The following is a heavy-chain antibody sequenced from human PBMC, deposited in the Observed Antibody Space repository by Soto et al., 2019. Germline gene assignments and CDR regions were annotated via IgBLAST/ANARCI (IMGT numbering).Heavy chain of an antibody. CDR2: ISSSSSTI. J-gene: IGHJ4*02. D-gene: IGHD6-19*01. V-gene: IGHV3-48*02. CDR3: AREISVAGGLFDY. Sequence: PGGSLRLSCTASGFTFSSYGMNWVRQAPGKGLEWVSSISSSSSTIYYADSVRGRFTISRDNAKNSLYLQMNSLRDEDTAVYYFAREISVAGGLFDYWGQGTLVTVSS. CDR1: GFTFSSYG.